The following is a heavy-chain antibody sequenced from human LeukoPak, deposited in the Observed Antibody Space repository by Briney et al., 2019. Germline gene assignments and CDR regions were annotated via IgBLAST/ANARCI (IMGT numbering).Heavy chain of an antibody. J-gene: IGHJ2*01. D-gene: IGHD3-22*01. CDR2: IYTSGST. CDR1: GGSISSGGYY. V-gene: IGHV4-61*02. Sequence: SQTLSLTCTVSGGSISSGGYYWSWIRQHPGKGLEWIGRIYTSGSTNYNPSLKSRVTMSVDTSKNQFSLKLSSVTAADTAAYYCARDLWYDSSGYYYSWYFDLWGRGTLVTVSS. CDR3: ARDLWYDSSGYYYSWYFDL.